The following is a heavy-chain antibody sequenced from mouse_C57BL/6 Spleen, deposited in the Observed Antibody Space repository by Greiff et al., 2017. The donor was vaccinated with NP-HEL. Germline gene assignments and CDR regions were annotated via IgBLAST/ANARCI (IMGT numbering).Heavy chain of an antibody. CDR2: IYPGDGDT. Sequence: QVQLQQSGAELVKPGASVKISCKASGYAFSSYWMNWVKQRPGKGLEWIGQIYPGDGDTNYNGKFKGKATLTADKSSSTAYMQLSSLTSEDSAVYFCARRGTTVVSAMDYWGQGTSVTVSS. CDR1: GYAFSSYW. D-gene: IGHD1-1*01. CDR3: ARRGTTVVSAMDY. J-gene: IGHJ4*01. V-gene: IGHV1-80*01.